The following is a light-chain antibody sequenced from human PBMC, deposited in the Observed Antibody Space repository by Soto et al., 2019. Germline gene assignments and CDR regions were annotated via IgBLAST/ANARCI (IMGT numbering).Light chain of an antibody. V-gene: IGKV3-11*01. CDR1: QSVSSF. Sequence: EIVLTQSPATLSLSPGERATLSCRASQSVSSFLAWYQQKPGQAPRLLIYDVSSRATGIPTRFSGSGSGTEVTLNISSLEPEDFAVYYCQQRINWPLTFGGGTKVEIK. J-gene: IGKJ4*01. CDR2: DVS. CDR3: QQRINWPLT.